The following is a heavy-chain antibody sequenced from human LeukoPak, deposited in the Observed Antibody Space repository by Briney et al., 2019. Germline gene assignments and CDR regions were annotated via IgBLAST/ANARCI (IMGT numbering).Heavy chain of an antibody. Sequence: GGSLRLSCAASGFTFSSYAMSWVRQAPGKGLEWVSAISGSGGSIYYADSVKGRFTISRDNSKNTLYLQMNSLRAEDTAVYYCAKGPSYSGSYSRGYFDYWGQGTLVTVSS. V-gene: IGHV3-23*01. J-gene: IGHJ4*02. CDR3: AKGPSYSGSYSRGYFDY. D-gene: IGHD1-26*01. CDR2: ISGSGGSI. CDR1: GFTFSSYA.